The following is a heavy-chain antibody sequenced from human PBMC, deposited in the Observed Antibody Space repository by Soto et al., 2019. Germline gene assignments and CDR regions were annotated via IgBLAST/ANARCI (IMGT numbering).Heavy chain of an antibody. CDR3: AKDMGYIFTGYYRDNVY. CDR2: ISGSGGST. Sequence: GGSLRLSCAASGFTFSSYAMSWVRQAPGKGLEWVSAISGSGGSTYYADSVKGRFTISRDNSKNTLYLQMNSLRAEDTAVYYCAKDMGYIFTGYYRDNVYWGQGDVVTISS. V-gene: IGHV3-23*01. J-gene: IGHJ4*02. D-gene: IGHD3-9*01. CDR1: GFTFSSYA.